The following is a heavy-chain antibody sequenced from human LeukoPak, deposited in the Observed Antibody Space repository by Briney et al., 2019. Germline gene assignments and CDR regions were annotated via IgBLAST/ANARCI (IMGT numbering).Heavy chain of an antibody. Sequence: SVKVSCKASGGTFSSYAISWVRQAPGQGLEWMGGIIPIFGTANYAQKFQGRVTITTDESTSTAYMELSSLRSEDTAVYYCATRTRELPGAFDIWGQGTMVTVSS. D-gene: IGHD3-10*01. CDR2: IIPIFGTA. J-gene: IGHJ3*02. CDR1: GGTFSSYA. V-gene: IGHV1-69*05. CDR3: ATRTRELPGAFDI.